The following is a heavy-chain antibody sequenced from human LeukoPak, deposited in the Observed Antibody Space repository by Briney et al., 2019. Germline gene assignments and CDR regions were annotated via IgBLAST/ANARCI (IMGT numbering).Heavy chain of an antibody. CDR3: AHGTMYQLDF. J-gene: IGHJ4*02. V-gene: IGHV3-23*01. CDR1: GFSFSSDG. D-gene: IGHD2-2*01. CDR2: ILGGAGST. Sequence: GGTLRLSCSASGFSFSSDGMSWVRQAPGKGLEWVSGILGGAGSTYYADSVRGRFTISRDNSKNTLYLQMNSLRAEDTAVYYCAHGTMYQLDFWGQGTLVTVSS.